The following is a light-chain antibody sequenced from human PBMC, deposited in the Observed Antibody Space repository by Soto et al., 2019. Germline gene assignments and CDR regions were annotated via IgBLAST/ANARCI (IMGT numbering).Light chain of an antibody. J-gene: IGKJ4*01. CDR3: QLRSNWPPD. CDR2: DAS. V-gene: IGKV3-11*01. Sequence: EVVLTQSPATLSLSPGERATLSCRASQSFSSYLSYLAWYQQKPGQAPRLLIYDASNRATGIPARFSGSGSGTDFTLTISSLEPEDVAVYYGQLRSNWPPDFGGGTKVEIK. CDR1: QSFSSYLSY.